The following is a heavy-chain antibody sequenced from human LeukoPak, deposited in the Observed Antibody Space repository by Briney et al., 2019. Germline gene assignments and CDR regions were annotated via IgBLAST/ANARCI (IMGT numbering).Heavy chain of an antibody. D-gene: IGHD2/OR15-2a*01. CDR3: AEDISLLPADY. Sequence: ASVKVSCKASGYTFTSYGISWVRQAPGQGLEWMGWISAYNGNTNYAQKLQGRATMTTDTSTSTAYMELRSLRSDDTAVYYCAEDISLLPADYWGQGTLVTVSS. CDR1: GYTFTSYG. V-gene: IGHV1-18*01. J-gene: IGHJ4*02. CDR2: ISAYNGNT.